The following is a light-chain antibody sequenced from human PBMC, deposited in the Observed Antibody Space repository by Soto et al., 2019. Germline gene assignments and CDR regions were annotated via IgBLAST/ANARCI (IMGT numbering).Light chain of an antibody. CDR2: EVS. CDR1: SSDVGGYDY. Sequence: QSVLTQPASVSGAPGQSINISCTGTSSDVGGYDYVSWYQHHPGKVPKLIIYEVSKRASGFSHCFSGSKSGNTASLTISGLHTEDEADYYWSSYTTSSALVFGGGTKLTVL. CDR3: SSYTTSSALV. J-gene: IGLJ2*01. V-gene: IGLV2-14*01.